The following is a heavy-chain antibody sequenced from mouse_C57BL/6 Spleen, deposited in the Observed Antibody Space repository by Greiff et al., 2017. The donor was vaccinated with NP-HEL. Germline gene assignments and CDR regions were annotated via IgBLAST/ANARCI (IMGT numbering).Heavy chain of an antibody. J-gene: IGHJ2*01. V-gene: IGHV1-69*01. CDR2: IDHSDSYT. D-gene: IGHD2-3*01. CDR3: AGDGYYNY. Sequence: QVQLLQPGAELVMPGASVKLSCKASGFTFTSYWMPWVQQTPGQGLEWIGAIDHSDSYTNYNHKFKGKSTLTVDKSSSTAYMQLSSLTSEDSAVYFCAGDGYYNYWGQGTTLTVSS. CDR1: GFTFTSYW.